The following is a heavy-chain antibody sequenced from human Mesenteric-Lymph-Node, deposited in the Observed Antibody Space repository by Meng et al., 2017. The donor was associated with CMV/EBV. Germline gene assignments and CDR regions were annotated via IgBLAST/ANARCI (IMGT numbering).Heavy chain of an antibody. CDR1: GGSFSGYY. CDR2: INHSGST. D-gene: IGHD6-6*01. CDR3: ARGIAARRGWFDP. Sequence: GSLRLSCAVYGGSFSGYYWSWIRQPPGKGLEWIGEINHSGSTNYNPSLKSRVTISVDTSKNQFSLKLSSVTAADTAVYYCARGIAARRGWFDPWGQGTLVTVSS. J-gene: IGHJ5*02. V-gene: IGHV4-34*01.